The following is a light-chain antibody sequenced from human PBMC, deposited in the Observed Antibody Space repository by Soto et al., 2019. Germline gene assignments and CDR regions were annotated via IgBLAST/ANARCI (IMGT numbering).Light chain of an antibody. CDR3: QQYDNLPLT. CDR1: QDISNY. CDR2: DAS. J-gene: IGKJ4*01. Sequence: DIQMTQSPSSLSASVGDRVTITCQASQDISNYLNWYQQKPGKAPKLLIYDASNLETGVPSRFSGSGSGTDFTFTISSPQPEDIATYDCQQYDNLPLTFGGWTKVEIK. V-gene: IGKV1-33*01.